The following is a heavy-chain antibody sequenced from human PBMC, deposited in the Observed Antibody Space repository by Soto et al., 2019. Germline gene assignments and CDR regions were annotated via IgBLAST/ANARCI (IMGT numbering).Heavy chain of an antibody. J-gene: IGHJ5*02. CDR1: GGSISSYY. V-gene: IGHV4-59*08. CDR3: ARYCSGGSCYLDP. CDR2: TYHSGST. Sequence: PSETLSLTCTVSGGSISSYYWSWIRQPPGKGLEWIGYTYHSGSTYYNPSLKSRVTISVDTSKNQFSLKLSSVTAADTAVYYCARYCSGGSCYLDPWGQGTLVTVSS. D-gene: IGHD2-15*01.